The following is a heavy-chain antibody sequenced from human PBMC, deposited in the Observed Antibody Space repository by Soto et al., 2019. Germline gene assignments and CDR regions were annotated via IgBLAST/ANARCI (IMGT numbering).Heavy chain of an antibody. J-gene: IGHJ4*02. CDR3: ARGSDYTSSFDY. CDR1: GGSFSGYT. V-gene: IGHV4-34*01. CDR2: INHSGTT. Sequence: QVQLQQWGAGLLKPSETLSLTCAVYGGSFSGYTWIWIRQPPGKGLEWIGEINHSGTTNHNPSLKSRVIISVDTSKKQFSRRLTSVTAADTAVYYCARGSDYTSSFDYWGQGTLVTVSS. D-gene: IGHD3-16*01.